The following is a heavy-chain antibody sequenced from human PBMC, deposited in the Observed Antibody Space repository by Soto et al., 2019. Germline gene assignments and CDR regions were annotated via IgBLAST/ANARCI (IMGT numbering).Heavy chain of an antibody. CDR3: AKAVPPFVVVTASDY. V-gene: IGHV3-30*18. Sequence: GGSLRLSCAASGFTFRNFGMHWVRQAPGKGLEWVAVISYDGTNKYYADSVKGRFTISRDNSKNTLYLQINSLRAEDTAVYYCAKAVPPFVVVTASDYLGQGTLVTVSS. D-gene: IGHD2-21*02. J-gene: IGHJ4*02. CDR1: GFTFRNFG. CDR2: ISYDGTNK.